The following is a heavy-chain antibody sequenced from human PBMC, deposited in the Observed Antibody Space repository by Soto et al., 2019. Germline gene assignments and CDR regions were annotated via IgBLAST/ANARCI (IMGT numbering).Heavy chain of an antibody. V-gene: IGHV3-30-3*01. D-gene: IGHD4-17*01. Sequence: GGSLRLSCAASGFTFSSYAMHWVRQAPGKGLEWVAVISYDGSNKYYADSVKGRFTISRDNSKNTLYLQMNSLRAEDTAVYYCARDGAATVTTSYYGMDVWGQGTTVTVSS. CDR1: GFTFSSYA. CDR3: ARDGAATVTTSYYGMDV. CDR2: ISYDGSNK. J-gene: IGHJ6*02.